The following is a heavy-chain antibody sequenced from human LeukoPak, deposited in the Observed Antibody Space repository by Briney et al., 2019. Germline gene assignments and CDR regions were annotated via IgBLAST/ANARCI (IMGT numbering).Heavy chain of an antibody. CDR3: ASPRERRNYDDYYYYYGMDV. Sequence: SVKVSCKASGGTFSSYAISWVRQAPGQGLEWMGGIIPIFGTANYAQKFQGRVTITADESTSTAYMELSSLRSEDTAVYYCASPRERRNYDDYYYYYGMDVWGQGTTVTVSS. J-gene: IGHJ6*02. V-gene: IGHV1-69*13. D-gene: IGHD3-22*01. CDR2: IIPIFGTA. CDR1: GGTFSSYA.